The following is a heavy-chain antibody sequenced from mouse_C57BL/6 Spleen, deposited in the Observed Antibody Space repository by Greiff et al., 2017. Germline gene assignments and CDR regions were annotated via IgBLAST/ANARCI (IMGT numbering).Heavy chain of an antibody. Sequence: EVQLQQSGPELVKPGASVKISCKASGYSFTGYYMHWVKQSSEKSLEWIGEINPSTGGTSYNQKFKGKATLTVDKSSSTAYMQLKSLTSEDSAVYYCARDYDYVWYFDVWGTGTTVTVSS. CDR3: ARDYDYVWYFDV. J-gene: IGHJ1*03. CDR1: GYSFTGYY. CDR2: INPSTGGT. D-gene: IGHD2-4*01. V-gene: IGHV1-43*01.